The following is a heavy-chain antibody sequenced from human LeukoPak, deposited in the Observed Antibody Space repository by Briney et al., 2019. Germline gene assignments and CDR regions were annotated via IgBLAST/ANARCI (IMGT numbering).Heavy chain of an antibody. CDR2: IYTSGST. D-gene: IGHD6-13*01. CDR1: GGSISSYY. V-gene: IGHV4-4*07. Sequence: PSETLSLTCTVSGGSISSYYWSWIRQPAGKGLEWIGRIYTSGSTNYNPSLKSRVTISVDKSKNQFSLKLSSVTAADTAVYYCARQQLTYYYYYMDVWGKGTTVTVSS. CDR3: ARQQLTYYYYYMDV. J-gene: IGHJ6*03.